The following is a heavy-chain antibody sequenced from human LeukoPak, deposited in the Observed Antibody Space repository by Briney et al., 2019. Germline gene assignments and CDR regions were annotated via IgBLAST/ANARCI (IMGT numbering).Heavy chain of an antibody. Sequence: ASVKVSCKASGYTFTSYGISWVRQAPGQGLEWMGWISAYNGNTNYAQKLQGRVTMTTDTSTSTGYMELRSLRSDDTAVYYCARDSPTVVTPYGMDVWGQGATVTVSS. CDR1: GYTFTSYG. J-gene: IGHJ6*02. D-gene: IGHD4-23*01. V-gene: IGHV1-18*01. CDR3: ARDSPTVVTPYGMDV. CDR2: ISAYNGNT.